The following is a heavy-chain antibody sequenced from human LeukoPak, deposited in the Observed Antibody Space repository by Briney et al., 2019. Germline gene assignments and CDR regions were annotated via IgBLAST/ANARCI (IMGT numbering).Heavy chain of an antibody. J-gene: IGHJ4*02. D-gene: IGHD3-10*01. CDR2: ISYDGSNK. Sequence: TGGSLRLSCAASGFTFSSYAMHWVRQAPGKGLEWVAVISYDGSNKYYADSVKGRFTVSRDNSKNTLYLQMNSLRAEDTAVYYCARRALVRGVPLYYFDYWGQGTLVTVSS. V-gene: IGHV3-30-3*01. CDR1: GFTFSSYA. CDR3: ARRALVRGVPLYYFDY.